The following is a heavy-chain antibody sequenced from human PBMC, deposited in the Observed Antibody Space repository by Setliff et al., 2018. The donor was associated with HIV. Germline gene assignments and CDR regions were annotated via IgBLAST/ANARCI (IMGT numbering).Heavy chain of an antibody. CDR3: ARDSRYYAPYYYYYYMDV. CDR2: INHSGST. J-gene: IGHJ6*03. D-gene: IGHD2-2*01. V-gene: IGHV4-61*10. Sequence: SETLSLTCNVSGTSISSGTDYWSWIRQPAGKGLEWIGEINHSGSTNYNPSLRSRVTISVDTSKNQFSLKLSSVTAADTAVYYCARDSRYYAPYYYYYYMDVWGKGTTVTVSS. CDR1: GTSISSGTDY.